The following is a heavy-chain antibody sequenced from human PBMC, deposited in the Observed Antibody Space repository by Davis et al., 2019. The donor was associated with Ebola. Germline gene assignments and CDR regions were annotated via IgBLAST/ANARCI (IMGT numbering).Heavy chain of an antibody. CDR3: ARGGQGQWLVPFYFDY. CDR1: GYIFANYW. Sequence: GESLKISCKGSGYIFANYWIAWVRQMPGKGLEWMGIIYSGDSDTRYSPSFQGQVTISVDKSINTAYLQWSSLKASDSAMYYCARGGQGQWLVPFYFDYWGQGTLVTVSS. CDR2: IYSGDSDT. D-gene: IGHD6-19*01. J-gene: IGHJ4*02. V-gene: IGHV5-51*01.